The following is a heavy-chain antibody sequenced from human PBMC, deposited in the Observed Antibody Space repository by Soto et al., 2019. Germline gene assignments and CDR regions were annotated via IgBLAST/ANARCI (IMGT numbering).Heavy chain of an antibody. D-gene: IGHD3-3*02. J-gene: IGHJ4*02. Sequence: PGGSLRLSCAASGFTFSSYEMNWVRQAPGKGLEWVSYISSSSSTIYYADSVKGRFTISRDNAKNSLFLQMNSLGVDDTAVYYCARSPFLECNWAQGTLVTVSS. CDR2: ISSSSSTI. CDR3: ARSPFLECN. V-gene: IGHV3-48*03. CDR1: GFTFSSYE.